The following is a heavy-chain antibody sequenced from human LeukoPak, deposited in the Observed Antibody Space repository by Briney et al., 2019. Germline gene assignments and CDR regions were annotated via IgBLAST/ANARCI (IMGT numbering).Heavy chain of an antibody. V-gene: IGHV4-59*01. J-gene: IGHJ4*02. CDR3: ARGRRYSDFDY. Sequence: SETLSLTCTVSGGSISSYYWSWIRQPPGKGLEWIGYIYYSGSTNYNPSLKSRVTISVDTSKNQFSLKLSSVTAADTAVYYCARGRRYSDFDYWGQGTLVTVSS. CDR1: GGSISSYY. CDR2: IYYSGST. D-gene: IGHD3-9*01.